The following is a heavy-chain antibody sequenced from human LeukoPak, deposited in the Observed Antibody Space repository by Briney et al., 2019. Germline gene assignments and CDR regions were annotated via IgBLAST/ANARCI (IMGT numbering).Heavy chain of an antibody. CDR3: ARLLVATPQTSAGFDY. V-gene: IGHV5-51*01. CDR2: IYPGDSDT. CDR1: GYSFTSYW. D-gene: IGHD5-12*01. Sequence: GESLKISCQGSGYSFTSYWIGWVRQMPGKGLEWMGIIYPGDSDTRYSPSFQGQVTISADKSISTAYLQWSSLKASDTAMYYCARLLVATPQTSAGFDYWGQGTLVTVSS. J-gene: IGHJ4*02.